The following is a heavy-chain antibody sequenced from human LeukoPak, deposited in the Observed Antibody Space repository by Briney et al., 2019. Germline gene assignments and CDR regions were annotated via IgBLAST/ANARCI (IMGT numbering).Heavy chain of an antibody. CDR3: ARGRGYGSGSTDGKRFDY. D-gene: IGHD3-10*01. CDR2: ISNDGSNK. V-gene: IGHV3-30-3*01. J-gene: IGHJ4*02. Sequence: GGSLRLSCAASGFTFSSYAMHWVRQAPGKGLEWVAVISNDGSNKYYADSVKGRFTISRDNPKNTLYLQMNSLRAEDTAVYYCARGRGYGSGSTDGKRFDYWGQGTLVTVSS. CDR1: GFTFSSYA.